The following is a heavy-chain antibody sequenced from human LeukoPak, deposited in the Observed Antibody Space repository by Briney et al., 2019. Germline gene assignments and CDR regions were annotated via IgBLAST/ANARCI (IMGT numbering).Heavy chain of an antibody. CDR2: MNPNSGNT. D-gene: IGHD2/OR15-2a*01. CDR1: GYTFTSYD. J-gene: IGHJ4*02. CDR3: ARGPLYKYFLDY. Sequence: ASVKVSCKASGYTFTSYDINWVRQATGQGLEWMGWMNPNSGNTGYAQKFQGRVTITRNTSISTAYMELSSLRSEDTAVYYCARGPLYKYFLDYWGQGTLVTVSS. V-gene: IGHV1-8*03.